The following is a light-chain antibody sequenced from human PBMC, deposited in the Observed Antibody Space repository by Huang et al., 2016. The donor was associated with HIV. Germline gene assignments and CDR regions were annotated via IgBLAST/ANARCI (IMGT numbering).Light chain of an antibody. J-gene: IGKJ5*01. CDR2: DAS. Sequence: DIQMTQSPSSLSASVGDRVHITCKASQDISNYLNWYQQKPGKAPKVLIYDASNCETGVPSRFSGSGSGTDFTFTISSLQPEDIATYYCQQYRNLPITFGQGTRLEIK. CDR1: QDISNY. V-gene: IGKV1-33*01. CDR3: QQYRNLPIT.